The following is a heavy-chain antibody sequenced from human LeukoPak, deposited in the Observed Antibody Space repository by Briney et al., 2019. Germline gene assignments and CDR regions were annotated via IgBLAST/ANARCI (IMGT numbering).Heavy chain of an antibody. CDR1: GFTFSDYY. CDR2: ISSSGSTI. D-gene: IGHD3-10*01. J-gene: IGHJ4*02. V-gene: IGHV3-11*04. Sequence: PGGSLRLSCAASGFTFSDYYMSWIRQAPGKGLEWVSYISSSGSTIYYADSVKGRFTISRDNAKNSLYLQMNSLRAEDTAVYYCARDQEFGELTIDYWGQGTLVTVSS. CDR3: ARDQEFGELTIDY.